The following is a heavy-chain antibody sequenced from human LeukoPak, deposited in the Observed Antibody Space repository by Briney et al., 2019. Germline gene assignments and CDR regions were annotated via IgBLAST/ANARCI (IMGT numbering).Heavy chain of an antibody. CDR1: GYTFTGYY. V-gene: IGHV1-2*06. CDR3: AREVGYCSGGSCYHVDGY. CDR2: INPNSGGT. J-gene: IGHJ4*02. D-gene: IGHD2-15*01. Sequence: ASVKVSCKASGYTFTGYYMHWVRQAPGQGLEWMGRINPNSGGTNYAQKFQGRVTMTRDTSISTAYMELSRLRSDDTAVYYCAREVGYCSGGSCYHVDGYWGQGTRVTVSS.